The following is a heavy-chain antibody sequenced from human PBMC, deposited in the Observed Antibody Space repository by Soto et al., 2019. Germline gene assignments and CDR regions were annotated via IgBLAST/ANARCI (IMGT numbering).Heavy chain of an antibody. J-gene: IGHJ4*02. CDR3: ARCSGGSCPLHY. CDR1: GDSFTSYW. CDR2: MYPGASDT. D-gene: IGHD2-15*01. V-gene: IGHV5-51*01. Sequence: GESLKISRKGSGDSFTSYWIGWVRQLPGKGLEWMGIMYPGASDTRYSPPFQGQVTISADKSISTAHLQWSSLKASDTAMYYCARCSGGSCPLHYWGQGTLVTVSS.